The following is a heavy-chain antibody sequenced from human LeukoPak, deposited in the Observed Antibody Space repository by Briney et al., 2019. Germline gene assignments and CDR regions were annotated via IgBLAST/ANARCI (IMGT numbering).Heavy chain of an antibody. CDR2: INPSSGST. D-gene: IGHD3-22*01. J-gene: IGHJ3*02. CDR1: GYTFTSYG. CDR3: ARDLYYASNGGALHI. Sequence: ASVKVSCKASGYTFTSYGISWVRQAPGQGLEWMGMINPSSGSTSYAQRFQGRVTMTRDTSTSTVYMELSSLRSEDTAIYYCARDLYYASNGGALHIWGQGTLFTVSS. V-gene: IGHV1-46*01.